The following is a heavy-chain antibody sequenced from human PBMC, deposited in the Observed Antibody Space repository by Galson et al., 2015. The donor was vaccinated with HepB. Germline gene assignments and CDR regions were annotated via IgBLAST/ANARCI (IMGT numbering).Heavy chain of an antibody. Sequence: LRLSCAASGFTFSSYAMHWVRQAPGKGLEWVAVISYDGSNKYYADSVKGRSTISRDNAKNSLYLQMNSLRDEDTAVYYCARDRTIFGVVTPHSWYSDLWGRGTLVTVSS. V-gene: IGHV3-30-3*01. CDR3: ARDRTIFGVVTPHSWYSDL. J-gene: IGHJ2*01. CDR1: GFTFSSYA. D-gene: IGHD3-3*01. CDR2: ISYDGSNK.